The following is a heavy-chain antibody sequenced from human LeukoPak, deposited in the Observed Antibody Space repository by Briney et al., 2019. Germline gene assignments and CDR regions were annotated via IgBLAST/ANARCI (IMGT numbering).Heavy chain of an antibody. CDR2: ISSDGSNK. CDR1: GLTFRSYA. J-gene: IGHJ3*02. CDR3: AREAYDSRASGTFDI. Sequence: PGRSLILPWPALGLTFRSYAMQRVRQAPGKGLELEAVISSDGSNKYYADSVNGRFTISRDNSTNTLYLQMNSLRAADTAVYLCAREAYDSRASGTFDIWGQGTMVTVSS. D-gene: IGHD3-22*01. V-gene: IGHV3-30-3*01.